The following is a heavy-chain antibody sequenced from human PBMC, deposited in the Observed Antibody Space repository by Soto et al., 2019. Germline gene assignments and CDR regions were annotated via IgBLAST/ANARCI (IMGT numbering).Heavy chain of an antibody. D-gene: IGHD1-1*01. CDR1: GGPFSSYG. J-gene: IGHJ4*02. Sequence: QVLLMQSGAEVKKPGSSVKVSCTSSGGPFSSYGISWVRQVPGQGLEWLGGIIPLFGTPSYARKFQDRLTISADESTTTAYMELSSLTSEDTAMYFCARDGTIQMAGFDFWGQGTLVTVSS. CDR2: IIPLFGTP. V-gene: IGHV1-69*01. CDR3: ARDGTIQMAGFDF.